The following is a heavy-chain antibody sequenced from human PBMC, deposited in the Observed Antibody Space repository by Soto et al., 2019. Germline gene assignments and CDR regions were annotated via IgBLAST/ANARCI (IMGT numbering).Heavy chain of an antibody. CDR3: AQVRGGIFDFDY. V-gene: IGHV4-30-4*01. J-gene: IGHJ4*02. CDR2: IYYSGST. CDR1: GGSISSGDYY. D-gene: IGHD3-10*01. Sequence: SETLSRTCTVSGGSISSGDYYWSWIRQPPGKGLEWIGYIYYSGSTYYNPSLKSRVTISVDTSKNQFSLKLSSVTAADTAVYYCAQVRGGIFDFDYWGQGTLVTVSS.